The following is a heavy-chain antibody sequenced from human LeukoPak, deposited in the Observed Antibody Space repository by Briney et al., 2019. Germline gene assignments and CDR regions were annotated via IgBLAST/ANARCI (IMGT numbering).Heavy chain of an antibody. CDR2: INPNSGNT. Sequence: GASVKVSCKASGYTFTGYYMHWVRQAPGQGLEWMGWINPNSGNTGYAQKFQGRVTMTRNTSISTAYMELSSLRSEDTAVYYCARGSLGLGTLLTWGQGTLVTVSS. V-gene: IGHV1-8*02. CDR3: ARGSLGLGTLLT. D-gene: IGHD7-27*01. J-gene: IGHJ4*02. CDR1: GYTFTGYY.